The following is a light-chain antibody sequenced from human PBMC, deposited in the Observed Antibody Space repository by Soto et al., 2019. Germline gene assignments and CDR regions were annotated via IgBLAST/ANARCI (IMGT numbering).Light chain of an antibody. V-gene: IGLV2-23*02. Sequence: QSVLTQPASVSGSPGQSITISCTGTSSDVGSYNLVSWYQQHPGKAPKLMIYEVSKRPSGVSNRFSGSKSGNTASLTISGXXXXXXXXXXCCSYAGSSTFVVFGGGTKVTVL. J-gene: IGLJ2*01. CDR2: EVS. CDR1: SSDVGSYNL. CDR3: CSYAGSSTFVV.